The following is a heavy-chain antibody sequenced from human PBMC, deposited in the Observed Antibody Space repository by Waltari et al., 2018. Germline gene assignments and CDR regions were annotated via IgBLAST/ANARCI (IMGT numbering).Heavy chain of an antibody. CDR3: ARNYSSGWYEFWFDP. CDR1: GFTFSSYS. J-gene: IGHJ5*02. Sequence: EVQLVESGGGLVQPGGSLRLSCAASGFTFSSYSMNWVRQAPGKGLEWVSYISSSSSTIYYADSVKGRFTISRDNAKNSLYLQMNSLRAEDTAVYYCARNYSSGWYEFWFDPWGQGTLVTVSS. CDR2: ISSSSSTI. D-gene: IGHD6-19*01. V-gene: IGHV3-48*04.